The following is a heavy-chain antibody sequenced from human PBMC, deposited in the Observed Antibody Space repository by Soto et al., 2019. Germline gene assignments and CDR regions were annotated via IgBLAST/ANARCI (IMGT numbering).Heavy chain of an antibody. D-gene: IGHD3-22*01. CDR2: MHYSGNT. Sequence: SETLSLTCTVSGGSTSSYYWSWIRQSPGKGLEWIGYMHYSGNTNYNPSLKSRVTTSLDTSRNQFSLKLSSVTAADTAVYYCARSIDSSGYYFSNCWGQGTLVTVSS. CDR1: GGSTSSYY. CDR3: ARSIDSSGYYFSNC. V-gene: IGHV4-59*01. J-gene: IGHJ4*02.